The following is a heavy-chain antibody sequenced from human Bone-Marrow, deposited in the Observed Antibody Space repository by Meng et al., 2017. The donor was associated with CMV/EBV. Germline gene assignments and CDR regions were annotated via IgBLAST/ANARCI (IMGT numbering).Heavy chain of an antibody. CDR1: GLTFSRDW. J-gene: IGHJ4*02. D-gene: IGHD1-1*01. Sequence: ESLKLSCAVSGLTFSRDWLSWVRQAPGKGLEWVANIKQDAHEGFYLDSVKGRHTISSDKAKNSLYLQMDTLRLEDTAVYYCVSGPPNEAHWGQGALVTVSS. CDR2: IKQDAHEG. CDR3: VSGPPNEAH. V-gene: IGHV3-7*01.